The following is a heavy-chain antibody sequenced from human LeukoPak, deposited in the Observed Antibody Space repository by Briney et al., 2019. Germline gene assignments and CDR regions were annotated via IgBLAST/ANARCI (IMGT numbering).Heavy chain of an antibody. D-gene: IGHD1-26*01. Sequence: SETLSLTCAVYVGSFSAYHWSWIRQPPGKGLEWIGEINHSGNTNSNPSLKSRVTISVDTSKNQFSLKVTSGTAADTAVYYCARGQGSYRFFDYWGQGTLVAVSS. J-gene: IGHJ4*02. CDR1: VGSFSAYH. CDR2: INHSGNT. V-gene: IGHV4-34*01. CDR3: ARGQGSYRFFDY.